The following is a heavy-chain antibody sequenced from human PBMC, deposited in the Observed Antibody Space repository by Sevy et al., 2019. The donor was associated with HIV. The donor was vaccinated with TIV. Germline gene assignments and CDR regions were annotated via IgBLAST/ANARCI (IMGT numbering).Heavy chain of an antibody. D-gene: IGHD1-26*01. V-gene: IGHV4-59*08. CDR3: AGENAWGRGYS. CDR1: AGSITSLY. CDR2: IYYNGHI. J-gene: IGHJ4*02. Sequence: SDTLSLTCTVSAGSITSLYWNWIRQPPGKGLEWIANIYYNGHINYNPSLKSRVTLSLDTSKNQFSLRLSSVTAADTAMYYCAGENAWGRGYSWGQGTLVTVSS.